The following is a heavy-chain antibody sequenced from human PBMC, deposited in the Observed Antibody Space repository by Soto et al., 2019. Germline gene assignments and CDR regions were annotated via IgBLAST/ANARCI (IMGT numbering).Heavy chain of an antibody. D-gene: IGHD6-13*01. Sequence: EVQLEESGGGLVQPGGSLRLSCVVSGFTVSRNYMSWVRQAPGKGLEWVSVIYSGGSTYYADSVKGRFTISRHNSKNTLYLQMNSLRAEDTAVYYCARERGKAAAVHFDYWGQGTLVTVSS. CDR1: GFTVSRNY. CDR2: IYSGGST. V-gene: IGHV3-53*04. J-gene: IGHJ4*02. CDR3: ARERGKAAAVHFDY.